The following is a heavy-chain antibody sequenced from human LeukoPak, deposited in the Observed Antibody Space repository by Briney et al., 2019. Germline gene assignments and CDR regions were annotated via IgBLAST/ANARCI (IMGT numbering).Heavy chain of an antibody. J-gene: IGHJ4*02. CDR2: ISYDGSNK. CDR3: AKEGIHYGSGSYYFDY. Sequence: GRSLRLSCAASGFTFSSYGMHWVRQAPGKGLEWVAVISYDGSNKYYADSVKGRFTISRDNSKNTLYLQMNSLRAEDTAAYYCAKEGIHYGSGSYYFDYWGQGTLVTVSS. CDR1: GFTFSSYG. D-gene: IGHD3-10*01. V-gene: IGHV3-30*18.